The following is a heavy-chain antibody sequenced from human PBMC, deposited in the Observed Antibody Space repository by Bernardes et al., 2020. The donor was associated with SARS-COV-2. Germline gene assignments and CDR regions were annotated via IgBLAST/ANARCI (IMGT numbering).Heavy chain of an antibody. D-gene: IGHD3-22*01. V-gene: IGHV4-4*02. Sequence: SETLSLTCAVSGDSITGDSWWSWVRQSPEKGLEWIGEGHHNGYSNYNPSLKSRVTFLLDKSKNQFSLRLSSVTAADTAFYYCVSNGYYSLDYWSQGTLVTVSS. CDR3: VSNGYYSLDY. CDR2: GHHNGYS. J-gene: IGHJ4*02. CDR1: GDSITGDSW.